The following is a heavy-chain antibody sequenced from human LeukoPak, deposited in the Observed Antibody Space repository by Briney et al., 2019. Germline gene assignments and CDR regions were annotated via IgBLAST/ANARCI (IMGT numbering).Heavy chain of an antibody. J-gene: IGHJ5*02. Sequence: SETLSLTCTVSGGSISSYYWSWIRQPAGKGLERIGRIYTSESTNYNPSLKSRVTMSVDTSKNQFSLKLSSVTAADTAVYYCARGTQVNWFDPWGQGTLVTVSS. CDR1: GGSISSYY. V-gene: IGHV4-4*07. CDR2: IYTSEST. CDR3: ARGTQVNWFDP. D-gene: IGHD3/OR15-3a*01.